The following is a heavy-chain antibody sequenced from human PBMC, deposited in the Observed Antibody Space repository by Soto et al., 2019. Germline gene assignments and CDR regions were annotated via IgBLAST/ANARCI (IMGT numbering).Heavy chain of an antibody. D-gene: IGHD3-10*01. J-gene: IGHJ3*02. Sequence: GASVKVSCKASGFTFTSSAMQWVRQARGQRLEWIGWIVVGSGNTNYAQKFQERVTITRDMSTSTAYMELSSLRSEDTAVYYCAAEGMTIEDAAFDIWGQGTMVTVSS. CDR1: GFTFTSSA. V-gene: IGHV1-58*02. CDR3: AAEGMTIEDAAFDI. CDR2: IVVGSGNT.